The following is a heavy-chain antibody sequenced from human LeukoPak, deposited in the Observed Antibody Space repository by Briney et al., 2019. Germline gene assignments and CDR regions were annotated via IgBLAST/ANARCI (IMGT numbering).Heavy chain of an antibody. CDR1: GFTFSNYW. CDR3: ARSTPSLDS. D-gene: IGHD5/OR15-5a*01. J-gene: IGHJ4*02. Sequence: GGSLRLSCAASGFTFSNYWITWVRQAPGKGLGWVTNIKQDESEKYYLDSVKGRFTISRDNAKKSLFLQMNSLRAEDTAVYYCARSTPSLDSWGQGTLVTVSS. CDR2: IKQDESEK. V-gene: IGHV3-7*01.